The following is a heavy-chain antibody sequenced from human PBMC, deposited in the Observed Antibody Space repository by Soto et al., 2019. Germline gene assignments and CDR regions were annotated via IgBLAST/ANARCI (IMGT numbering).Heavy chain of an antibody. D-gene: IGHD3-10*01. CDR2: ISYDGSNK. V-gene: IGHV3-30-3*01. CDR1: GFTFSSYA. Sequence: QVQLVESGGGVVQPGRSLRLSCAASGFTFSSYAMHWVRQAPGKGLEWVAVISYDGSNKYYADSVKGRFTISRDNSKNTVYLQMNSLRDEDTVVYYCASDLWFGVTGSWGYYDYGMDVWGQGTTVTVSS. CDR3: ASDLWFGVTGSWGYYDYGMDV. J-gene: IGHJ6*02.